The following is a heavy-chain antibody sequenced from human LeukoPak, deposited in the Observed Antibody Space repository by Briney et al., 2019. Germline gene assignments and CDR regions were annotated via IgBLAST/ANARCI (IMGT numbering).Heavy chain of an antibody. Sequence: SVKVSCKASGGTFSSYAISWVRQAPGQGLEWMGGIIPIFGTANYAQKFQGRVTITADESTSTAYMELSSLRSEDTAVYYCAEGGLRLGELSLYPVDYWGQGTLVTVSS. CDR3: AEGGLRLGELSLYPVDY. V-gene: IGHV1-69*13. CDR1: GGTFSSYA. J-gene: IGHJ4*02. CDR2: IIPIFGTA. D-gene: IGHD3-16*02.